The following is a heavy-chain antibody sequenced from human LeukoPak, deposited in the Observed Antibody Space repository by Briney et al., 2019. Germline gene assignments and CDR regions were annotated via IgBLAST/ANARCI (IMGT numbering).Heavy chain of an antibody. Sequence: SQTLSLTCVISGDSVSSKSAAWNWVRQSPSRGLEWLGRTYYRSKWFNDYAVSVKGRITINPDTSKNQFSLQLNSVTPEDTAVYFCARTSGYFDYWGQGTLVTVSS. D-gene: IGHD6-19*01. CDR3: ARTSGYFDY. CDR1: GDSVSSKSAA. J-gene: IGHJ4*02. CDR2: TYYRSKWFN. V-gene: IGHV6-1*01.